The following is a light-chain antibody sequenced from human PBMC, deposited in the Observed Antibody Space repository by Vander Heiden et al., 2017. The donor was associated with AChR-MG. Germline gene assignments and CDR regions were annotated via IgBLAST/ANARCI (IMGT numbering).Light chain of an antibody. Sequence: SYVLTQPPSVSVAPGQTARITCGGNSIGSKIVHWYQQKPGQAPVLVVYDDSDRPSGIPERSSGSNSGNTATLTISRVEAGDEADYYCQVCDTTSDQWVFAGGTKLTVL. CDR1: SIGSKI. CDR3: QVCDTTSDQWV. J-gene: IGLJ3*02. V-gene: IGLV3-21*02. CDR2: DDS.